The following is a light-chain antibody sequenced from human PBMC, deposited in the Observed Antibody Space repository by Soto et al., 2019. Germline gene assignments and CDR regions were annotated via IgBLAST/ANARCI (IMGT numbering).Light chain of an antibody. CDR1: SSDVGSYNY. V-gene: IGLV2-11*01. J-gene: IGLJ2*01. CDR3: CSYAGSNTFMV. CDR2: DVT. Sequence: QSALTQPRSVSGSPGQSVTISCTGTSSDVGSYNYVSWYQQLPGKAPKLMIHDVTERPSGVPDRFSGSKSGNTASLTLSGLQAEDEADYYCCSYAGSNTFMVFGGGTKLTVL.